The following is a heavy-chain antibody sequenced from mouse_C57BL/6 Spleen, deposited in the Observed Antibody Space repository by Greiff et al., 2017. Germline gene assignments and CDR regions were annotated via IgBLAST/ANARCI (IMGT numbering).Heavy chain of an antibody. Sequence: VQLQQSGPGLVQPSQSLSITCTVSGFSLTSYGVHWVRQSPGKGLEWLGVIWSGGSTDYNAAFISRLSISKDNSKSQVFFKMNSLQADDTAIYYCARTIYYDYENAMDYWGQGTSVTVSS. D-gene: IGHD2-4*01. CDR1: GFSLTSYG. CDR3: ARTIYYDYENAMDY. CDR2: IWSGGST. V-gene: IGHV2-2*01. J-gene: IGHJ4*01.